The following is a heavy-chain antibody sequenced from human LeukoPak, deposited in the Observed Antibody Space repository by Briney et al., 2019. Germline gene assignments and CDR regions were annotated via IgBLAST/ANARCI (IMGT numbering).Heavy chain of an antibody. CDR2: IIPIFGTA. V-gene: IGHV1-69*13. Sequence: GASVKVSCKASGGTFSSYAISWVRQAPGQGLEWMGGIIPIFGTANYAQKFQGRVTITADESTSTAYMELSSLRSEDTAVYYCASSGEDRFLEWSFTPNWFDPWGQGTLVTVSS. D-gene: IGHD3-3*01. J-gene: IGHJ5*02. CDR3: ASSGEDRFLEWSFTPNWFDP. CDR1: GGTFSSYA.